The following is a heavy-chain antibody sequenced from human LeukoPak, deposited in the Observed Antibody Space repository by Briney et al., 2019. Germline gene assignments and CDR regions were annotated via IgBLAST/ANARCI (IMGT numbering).Heavy chain of an antibody. CDR1: GYTFTSYA. CDR3: ARAPTGIAVASYGTDV. Sequence: ASVKVSCKASGYTFTSYAMHWVRQAPGQRLEWMGWINAGNGNTKYSQKFQGRVTITRDTSASTAYMELSSLRSEDTAVYYCARAPTGIAVASYGTDVWGQGTTVTVSS. J-gene: IGHJ6*02. CDR2: INAGNGNT. D-gene: IGHD6-19*01. V-gene: IGHV1-3*01.